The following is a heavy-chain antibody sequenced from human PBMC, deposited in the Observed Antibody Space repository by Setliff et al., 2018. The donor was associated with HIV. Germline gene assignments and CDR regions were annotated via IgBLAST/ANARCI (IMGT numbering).Heavy chain of an antibody. CDR3: AHSLLGAPMIDY. Sequence: PSETLSLTCAVSGYSISSGYYWGWIRQPPGKGLEWIGTIYHSGSTYYNPSLESRVTMSIDSSKNLFSLRLDSVTAADSAFYFCAHSLLGAPMIDYWGQGMLVTVSS. V-gene: IGHV4-38-2*01. J-gene: IGHJ4*02. CDR1: GYSISSGYY. D-gene: IGHD3-16*01. CDR2: IYHSGST.